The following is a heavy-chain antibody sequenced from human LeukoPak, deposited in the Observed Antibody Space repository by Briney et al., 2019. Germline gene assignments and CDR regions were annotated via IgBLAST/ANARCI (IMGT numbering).Heavy chain of an antibody. Sequence: PSETLSLTCAVSGGSISSGGYSWSWIRQPPGKGLEWIGYIYHSGSTYYNPSPKSRVTISVDRSKNQFSLKLSSVTAADTAVYYCARGPYGDFNWFDPWGQGTLVTVSS. V-gene: IGHV4-30-2*01. CDR1: GGSISSGGYS. J-gene: IGHJ5*02. CDR3: ARGPYGDFNWFDP. D-gene: IGHD4-17*01. CDR2: IYHSGST.